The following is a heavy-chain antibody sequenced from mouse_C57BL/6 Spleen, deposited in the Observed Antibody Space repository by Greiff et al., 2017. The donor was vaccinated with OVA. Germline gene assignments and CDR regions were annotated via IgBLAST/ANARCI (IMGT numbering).Heavy chain of an antibody. V-gene: IGHV1-82*01. Sequence: VQRVESGPELVKPGASVKISCKASGYAFSSSWMNWVKQRPGKGLEWIGRIYPGDGDTNYNGKFKGKATLTADKSSSTAYMQLSSLTSEDSAVYFCARRYDYDNYAMDYWGQGTSVTVSS. CDR3: ARRYDYDNYAMDY. J-gene: IGHJ4*01. CDR2: IYPGDGDT. CDR1: GYAFSSSW. D-gene: IGHD2-4*01.